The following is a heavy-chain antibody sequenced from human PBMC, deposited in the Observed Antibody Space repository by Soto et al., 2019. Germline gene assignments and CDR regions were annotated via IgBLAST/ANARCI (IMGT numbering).Heavy chain of an antibody. J-gene: IGHJ4*02. Sequence: GSLLLSCAASGYTFSSYAMHGVRQAPGKGLEWVAVISYDGSNKYYADSVKGRFTISRDNSKNTLYLQMNSLRAEDTAVYYCERDRLVTGTDYYFDYWGQGTLVTVYS. CDR3: ERDRLVTGTDYYFDY. D-gene: IGHD1-20*01. V-gene: IGHV3-30-3*01. CDR2: ISYDGSNK. CDR1: GYTFSSYA.